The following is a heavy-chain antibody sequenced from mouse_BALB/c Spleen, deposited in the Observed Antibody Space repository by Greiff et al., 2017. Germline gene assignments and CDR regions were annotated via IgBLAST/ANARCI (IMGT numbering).Heavy chain of an antibody. V-gene: IGHV1-19*01. J-gene: IGHJ4*01. CDR1: GYTFTDYY. D-gene: IGHD1-1*01. CDR3: ARGIYYYGSSYRDYAMDY. Sequence: VQLQQSGPELVKPGASVKMSCKASGYTFTDYYMDWVKQSHGESFEWIGRVNPYNGGTSYNQKFKGKATLTVDKSSSTAYMELNSLTSEDSAVYYCARGIYYYGSSYRDYAMDYWGQGTSVTVSS. CDR2: VNPYNGGT.